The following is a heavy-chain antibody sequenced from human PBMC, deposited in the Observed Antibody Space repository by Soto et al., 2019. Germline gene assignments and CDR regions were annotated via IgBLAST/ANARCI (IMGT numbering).Heavy chain of an antibody. V-gene: IGHV4-34*01. J-gene: IGHJ6*02. Sequence: SQTLSLTCAVYGGSLSGYYWSWIRQPPGKGLEWIGEINHSGSTNYNPSLKSRVTISVDTSKNQFSLKLSSVTAADTAVYYCARGYSSILYCHDDYYYLMYVWGQRSTDTGSS. CDR3: ARGYSSILYCHDDYYYLMYV. D-gene: IGHD6-19*01. CDR2: INHSGST. CDR1: GGSLSGYY.